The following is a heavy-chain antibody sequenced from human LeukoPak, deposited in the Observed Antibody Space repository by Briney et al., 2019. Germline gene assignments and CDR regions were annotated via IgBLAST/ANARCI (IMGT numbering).Heavy chain of an antibody. Sequence: SETLSLTCTVSGGSISSGGYYWSWIRQPPGKGLEWIGYIYHSGSTYYNPSLKSRVTISVDRSKNQFSLKLSSVTAADTAVYYCTRNGAYALDSWGQGTLVTVSS. J-gene: IGHJ4*02. D-gene: IGHD4-17*01. CDR2: IYHSGST. CDR1: GGSISSGGYY. V-gene: IGHV4-30-2*01. CDR3: TRNGAYALDS.